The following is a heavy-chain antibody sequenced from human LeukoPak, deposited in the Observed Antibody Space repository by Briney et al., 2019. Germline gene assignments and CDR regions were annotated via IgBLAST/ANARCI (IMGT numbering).Heavy chain of an antibody. D-gene: IGHD3-22*01. J-gene: IGHJ6*02. Sequence: ASVKVSCKASGYTITSYYMHWVRQAPGQGLEWMGMINPSGGSTSYAQKFQGRVTMTWDTSTSTVYMELSSLRSEDTAVYYCARWWDDGSGYSYYYGMDVWGQGTTVTVSS. V-gene: IGHV1-46*01. CDR1: GYTITSYY. CDR3: ARWWDDGSGYSYYYGMDV. CDR2: INPSGGST.